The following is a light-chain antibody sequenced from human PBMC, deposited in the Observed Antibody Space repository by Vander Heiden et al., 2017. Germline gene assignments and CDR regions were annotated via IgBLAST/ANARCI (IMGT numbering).Light chain of an antibody. CDR3: ASWDESLSGVV. CDR1: RSNIATSY. Sequence: SMLTQPPSASGTPGQRPGISCPGSRSNIATSYVNWYQQLPGTAPKLLIYKSSQRPSGFPDRFSGSKSGTSASLAISGLRSEDEADYYCASWDESLSGVVVGGGTKVTVL. J-gene: IGLJ2*01. CDR2: KSS. V-gene: IGLV1-47*01.